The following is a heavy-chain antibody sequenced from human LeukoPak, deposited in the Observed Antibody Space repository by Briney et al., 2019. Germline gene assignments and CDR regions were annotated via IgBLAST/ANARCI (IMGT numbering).Heavy chain of an antibody. D-gene: IGHD3-3*01. Sequence: SQTLSLTCGISGDIISNKNTAWNWIRQSPSRGLEWLGRTYYRSKWHYGYAVSVKSRITINPDTSKNQFSLQLNSVTAADTAVYYCARERGRYDFWSGYPRPGGVFDPWGQGTLVTVSS. V-gene: IGHV6-1*01. CDR1: GDIISNKNTA. CDR3: ARERGRYDFWSGYPRPGGVFDP. J-gene: IGHJ5*02. CDR2: TYYRSKWHY.